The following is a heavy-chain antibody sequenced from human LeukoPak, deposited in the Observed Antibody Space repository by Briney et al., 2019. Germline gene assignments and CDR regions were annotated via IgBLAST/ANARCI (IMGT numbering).Heavy chain of an antibody. J-gene: IGHJ4*02. CDR3: ARVGSNGWYHFDY. CDR1: GFTFSSYA. D-gene: IGHD6-19*01. CDR2: IYSGGST. Sequence: GGSLRLSCAASGFTFSSYAMSWVRQAPEKGLEWVSVIYSGGSTYYADSVKGRFTISRDNSKNTLFLQMNSLRAEDTAVYYCARVGSNGWYHFDYWGQGTLVTVSS. V-gene: IGHV3-66*01.